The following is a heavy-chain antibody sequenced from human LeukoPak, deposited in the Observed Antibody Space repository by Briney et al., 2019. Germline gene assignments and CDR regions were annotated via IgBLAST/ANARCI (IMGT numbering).Heavy chain of an antibody. CDR1: GGSVSSNSAA. CDR2: TYYRSKWYN. V-gene: IGHV6-1*01. CDR3: ARSQGATIYGFDY. D-gene: IGHD5-12*01. Sequence: SQTLSLTCAISGGSVSSNSAAWSWIRQSPSRGLEWLGRTYYRSKWYNDYAVSVKTRITINPDTSKNQLSLQANSVTPDDTAVYYCARSQGATIYGFDYWGQGTLVTVSS. J-gene: IGHJ4*02.